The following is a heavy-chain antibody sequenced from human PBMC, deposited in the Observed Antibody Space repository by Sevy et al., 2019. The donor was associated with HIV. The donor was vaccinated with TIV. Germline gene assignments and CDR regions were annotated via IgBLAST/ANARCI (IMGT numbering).Heavy chain of an antibody. D-gene: IGHD2-2*01. CDR3: ARHCSGTSCSHAYDI. CDR2: INHSGST. Sequence: SETLSLTCAFYGGSFSSYYWSWIRQPPGKGLEWIGEINHSGSTNYNPSLKSRVTISVDTSKNQFSLKLSSVTAADTALYYCARHCSGTSCSHAYDIWGQGTMVTVSS. CDR1: GGSFSSYY. J-gene: IGHJ3*02. V-gene: IGHV4-34*01.